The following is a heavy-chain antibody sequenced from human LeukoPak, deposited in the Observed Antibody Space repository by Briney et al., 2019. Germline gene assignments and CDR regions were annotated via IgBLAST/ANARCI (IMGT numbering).Heavy chain of an antibody. CDR1: GGPFSGYY. J-gene: IGHJ4*02. V-gene: IGHV3-23*01. CDR2: ISGSGYT. D-gene: IGHD5-12*01. CDR3: AKVRYSGYEGNPYYFDY. Sequence: ETLSLTCAVYGGPFSGYYWSWVRQAPGKGLEWVSVISGSGYTYYADAVKGRFTISRDNSKNTLYLQMNSLRVEDTAVYYCAKVRYSGYEGNPYYFDYWGQGTLVTVSS.